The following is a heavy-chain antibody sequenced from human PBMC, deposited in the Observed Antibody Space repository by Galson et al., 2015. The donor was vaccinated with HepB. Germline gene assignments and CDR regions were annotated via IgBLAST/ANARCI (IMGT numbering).Heavy chain of an antibody. J-gene: IGHJ4*02. Sequence: SLRLSCADSGFSFSGFWLAWVRQAPGKGLGWVADIKYDGSEKYYVDSVKGRFTISRDNAKNSVYLQMNNLRPEDTALYYCARASQLTFNYWGQGTLVTVSS. CDR1: GFSFSGFW. CDR3: ARASQLTFNY. V-gene: IGHV3-7*03. CDR2: IKYDGSEK. D-gene: IGHD3-9*01.